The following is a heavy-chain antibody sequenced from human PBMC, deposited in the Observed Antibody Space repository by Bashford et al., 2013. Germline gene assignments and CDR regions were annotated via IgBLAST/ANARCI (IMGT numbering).Heavy chain of an antibody. CDR3: AKGRMGLTGTTCKGGCKGERHTSDYWYFDL. D-gene: IGHD1-7*01. Sequence: VRQAPGKGLEWVSVISRGGDDIYYADSVKGRFTVSRDNSKNTLYLQMNSLRAEDTAVYYCAKGRMGLTGTTCKGGCKGERHTSDYWYFDLWGRGTLVTVSS. J-gene: IGHJ2*01. V-gene: IGHV3-23*01. CDR2: ISRGGDDI.